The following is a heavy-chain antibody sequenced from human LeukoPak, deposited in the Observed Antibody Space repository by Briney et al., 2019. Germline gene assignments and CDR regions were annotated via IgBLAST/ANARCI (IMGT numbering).Heavy chain of an antibody. J-gene: IGHJ3*02. D-gene: IGHD3-9*01. V-gene: IGHV3-30*02. CDR2: IRYDGSNK. Sequence: PGGSLRLSCAASGFTFSSYGMHWVRQAPGKGLEWVAFIRYDGSNKYYADSVKGRFTISRDNAKNSLYLQMNSLRAEDTAVYYCARRTAPFDWLLFAFDIWGQGTMVTVSS. CDR3: ARRTAPFDWLLFAFDI. CDR1: GFTFSSYG.